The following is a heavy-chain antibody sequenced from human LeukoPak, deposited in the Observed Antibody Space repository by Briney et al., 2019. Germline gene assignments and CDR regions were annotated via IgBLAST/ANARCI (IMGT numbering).Heavy chain of an antibody. V-gene: IGHV1-3*01. Sequence: RALVKVSCKASGYTFTSYAMHWVRQAPGQRLEWMGWINAGNGNTKYSQKFQGRVTITRDTSASTAYMELSSLRSEDTAVYYCARDPTLRLEGGNSGPHLYSNWFDPWGQGTLVTVSS. CDR1: GYTFTSYA. D-gene: IGHD4-23*01. J-gene: IGHJ5*02. CDR3: ARDPTLRLEGGNSGPHLYSNWFDP. CDR2: INAGNGNT.